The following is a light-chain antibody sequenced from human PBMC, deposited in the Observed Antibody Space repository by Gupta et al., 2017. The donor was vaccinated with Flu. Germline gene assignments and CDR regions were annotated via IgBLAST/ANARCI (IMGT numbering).Light chain of an antibody. CDR3: QQYTSSPGLFT. V-gene: IGKV3-20*01. Sequence: ATLSCRASESILSSYLAWYQQKPGQAPRLLIYGGSSRATGTPDRFTGSGSGTDFTLTISRLEPGDFAVYYCQQYTSSPGLFTFGPGTTVDIK. CDR2: GGS. J-gene: IGKJ3*01. CDR1: ESILSSY.